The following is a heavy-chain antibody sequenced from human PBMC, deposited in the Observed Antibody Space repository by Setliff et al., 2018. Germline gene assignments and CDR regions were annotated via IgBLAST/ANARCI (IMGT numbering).Heavy chain of an antibody. CDR1: GGSISSSNW. Sequence: PSETLSLTCTVSGGSISSSNWWNWVRQPPGKGLEWIGEIYHSGSTKYNPSLKSRVTISVDKSKNQFSLKLSSVTAADTAVYYCARRTEYYNFWSGYYDYWGQGTLVTV. CDR2: IYHSGST. J-gene: IGHJ4*02. V-gene: IGHV4-4*02. D-gene: IGHD3-3*01. CDR3: ARRTEYYNFWSGYYDY.